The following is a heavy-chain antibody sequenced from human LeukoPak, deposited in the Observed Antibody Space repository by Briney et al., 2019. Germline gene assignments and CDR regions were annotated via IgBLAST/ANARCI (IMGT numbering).Heavy chain of an antibody. V-gene: IGHV3-7*03. Sequence: GGSLRLSCAASGFTFSNHWMSWVRRAPGKGLEWVANIRDDGSEKYYVDSVKGRFTVSRDNVKNSLFLQMNSLRVDDTAVYYCAKSGSSVFWSWGQGTLVTVSS. J-gene: IGHJ5*02. D-gene: IGHD3-3*02. CDR3: AKSGSSVFWS. CDR2: IRDDGSEK. CDR1: GFTFSNHW.